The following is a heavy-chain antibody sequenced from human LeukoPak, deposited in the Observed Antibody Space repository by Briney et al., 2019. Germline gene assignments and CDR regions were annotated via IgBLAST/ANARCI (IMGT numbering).Heavy chain of an antibody. CDR2: ISSSGSTI. V-gene: IGHV3-11*01. CDR3: ARTPKNRIAVAGTNY. D-gene: IGHD6-19*01. Sequence: SGGSLRLSCAASGFTFSDYYMSWIRQAPGKGLEWVSYISSSGSTIYYADSVKGRFTISRDNAKNSLYLQMNSLRAEDTAVYYCARTPKNRIAVAGTNYWGQGTLVTVSS. J-gene: IGHJ4*02. CDR1: GFTFSDYY.